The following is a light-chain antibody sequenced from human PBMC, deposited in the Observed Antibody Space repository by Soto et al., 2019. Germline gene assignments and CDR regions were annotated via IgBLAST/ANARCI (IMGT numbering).Light chain of an antibody. CDR3: QQYGSSPIT. V-gene: IGKV3-20*01. J-gene: IGKJ5*01. CDR1: QSVSSSF. CDR2: GAS. Sequence: EIVLTQSPGTLSLSPGERATLSCRASQSVSSSFLDCYQQKPGQAPRLLIYGASSRATGIPDRFSGSGSGTDFTLTISRLEPEDFAVYYCQQYGSSPITFGQGTRLEIK.